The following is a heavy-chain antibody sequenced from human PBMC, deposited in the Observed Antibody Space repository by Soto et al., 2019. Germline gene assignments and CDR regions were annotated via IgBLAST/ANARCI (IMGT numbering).Heavy chain of an antibody. CDR2: ISGSDGST. V-gene: IGHV3-23*01. D-gene: IGHD3-3*02. CDR1: GFTFINYA. Sequence: GGSLRLSCAASGFTFINYAMSWVRQAPGKGLEWVSTISGSDGSTFYADSVKGRFTISRDSSKSTLSLQMNSLRAEDTALYYCAKHFSIAARAFDYWGRGAQVTVSS. J-gene: IGHJ4*02. CDR3: AKHFSIAARAFDY.